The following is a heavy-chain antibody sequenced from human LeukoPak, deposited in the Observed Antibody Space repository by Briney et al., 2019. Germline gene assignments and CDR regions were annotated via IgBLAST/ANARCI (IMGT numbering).Heavy chain of an antibody. Sequence: SETLSLTCSVSGGSLSGSYWGWIRQPPGKGLEWIGNIYHNGSTDYNPSLKSRVTISVDTSKNQFSLKLSSVTAADTAVYYCARRSRKQWLGKFDYWGQGTLVTVSS. D-gene: IGHD6-19*01. J-gene: IGHJ4*02. CDR2: IYHNGST. CDR3: ARRSRKQWLGKFDY. CDR1: GGSLSGSY. V-gene: IGHV4-34*01.